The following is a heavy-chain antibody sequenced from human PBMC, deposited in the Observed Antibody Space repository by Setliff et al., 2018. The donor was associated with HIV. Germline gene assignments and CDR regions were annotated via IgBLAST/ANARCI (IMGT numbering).Heavy chain of an antibody. V-gene: IGHV1-2*02. CDR1: GGAFSSYA. Sequence: GASVKVSCKASGGAFSSYALSWVRQAPGQGLEWMGWINPNSGGTNYEQKFQGRVTMTRDTSISTAYMELSRLRSDDTALYYCARTLYSSFSSDYWGQGTLVTVSS. J-gene: IGHJ4*02. D-gene: IGHD6-19*01. CDR3: ARTLYSSFSSDY. CDR2: INPNSGGT.